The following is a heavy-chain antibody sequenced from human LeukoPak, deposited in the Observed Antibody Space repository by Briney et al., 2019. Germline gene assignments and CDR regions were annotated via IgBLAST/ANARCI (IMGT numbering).Heavy chain of an antibody. V-gene: IGHV1-69*05. Sequence: SVKLSCKASGGTFSIYAISWVRQAPGQGLEWMGGIIPIFGTANYAQKFQGRVTITTDESTSTAYMELSSLRSEDTAVYYCARADPMVRGVIRYYYMDVWGKGTTVTVSS. J-gene: IGHJ6*03. CDR3: ARADPMVRGVIRYYYMDV. CDR2: IIPIFGTA. D-gene: IGHD3-10*01. CDR1: GGTFSIYA.